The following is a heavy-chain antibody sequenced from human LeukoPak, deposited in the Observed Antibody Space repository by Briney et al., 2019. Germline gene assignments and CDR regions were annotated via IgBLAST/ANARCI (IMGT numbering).Heavy chain of an antibody. CDR3: ARGYSFALYYFDY. CDR1: GDSISGYY. J-gene: IGHJ4*02. D-gene: IGHD5-18*01. V-gene: IGHV4-59*01. Sequence: SETLSLTCSVSGDSISGYYWSWIRQPPGKGLEWIGYIYSSGSTSYNLSLKSRVTISVDTSENQFSLKLRSVTAADTAKYYCARGYSFALYYFDYWGQGPLVTVSS. CDR2: IYSSGST.